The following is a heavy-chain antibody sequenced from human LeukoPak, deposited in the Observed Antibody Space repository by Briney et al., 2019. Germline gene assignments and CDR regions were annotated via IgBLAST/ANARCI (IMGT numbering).Heavy chain of an antibody. V-gene: IGHV4-59*01. Sequence: SETLSLTCTVSGGSISSYYWSWIRQSPGKGLEWIGYMHDSDNTYYSPSLKSRVTISVDTSKNQFSLRVNSMTAADTAVYYCARGRRTIFGVVTPHFDYWGQGTLVTVYS. J-gene: IGHJ4*02. CDR2: MHDSDNT. CDR1: GGSISSYY. CDR3: ARGRRTIFGVVTPHFDY. D-gene: IGHD3-3*01.